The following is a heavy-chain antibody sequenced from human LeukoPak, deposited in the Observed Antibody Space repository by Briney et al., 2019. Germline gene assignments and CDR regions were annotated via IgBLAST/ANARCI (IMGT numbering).Heavy chain of an antibody. CDR1: GGSLSSGSFY. CDR3: ARQGVNSYGIDY. V-gene: IGHV4-61*02. J-gene: IGHJ4*02. D-gene: IGHD5-18*01. CDR2: IYTSGST. Sequence: PSETLSLTCTVSGGSLSSGSFYWSWIRQPAGKGLEWIGRIYTSGSTNYNPSLKSRVTMSIDTSKNQFSLKLSSVTAADTAVYYCARQGVNSYGIDYWGQGTLVTVSS.